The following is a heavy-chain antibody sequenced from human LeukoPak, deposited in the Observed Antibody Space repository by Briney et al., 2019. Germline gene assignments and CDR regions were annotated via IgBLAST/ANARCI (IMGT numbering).Heavy chain of an antibody. CDR1: GYRFTSYW. D-gene: IGHD6-13*01. CDR2: IYPGDSDT. V-gene: IGHV5-51*01. Sequence: GEALEISCKGSGYRFTSYWIGWVRQMPGKGLEGMGIIYPGDSDTRYSPSFQGQVTISADKSISTAYLQWSSLKASDTAMYYCARNWGSSSWYGAFDIWGQGTMVTVSS. CDR3: ARNWGSSSWYGAFDI. J-gene: IGHJ3*02.